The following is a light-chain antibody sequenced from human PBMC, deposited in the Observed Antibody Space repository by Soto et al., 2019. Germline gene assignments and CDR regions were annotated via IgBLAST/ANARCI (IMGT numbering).Light chain of an antibody. CDR3: QQRHMWPIT. CDR1: QSFRGL. Sequence: EVVLTQSPVTLSLSPGERATLSCRASQSFRGLLAWYQQKPGQAPRLLIYDAYNRATGIPPRFSGSGSGTDFTLTISRLEPEDSAVYYGQQRHMWPITFGQGKRLEIK. CDR2: DAY. V-gene: IGKV3-11*01. J-gene: IGKJ5*01.